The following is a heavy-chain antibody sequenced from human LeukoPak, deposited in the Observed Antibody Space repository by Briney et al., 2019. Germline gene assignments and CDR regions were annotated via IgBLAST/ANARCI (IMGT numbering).Heavy chain of an antibody. D-gene: IGHD4-23*01. CDR1: GFTFSSYA. V-gene: IGHV3-23*01. J-gene: IGHJ6*02. CDR2: ISGSGGST. Sequence: PGGSLRLSCAASGFTFSSYAMSWVRQAPGKGLEWVSAISGSGGSTYYADSVKGRFTMSRDNSKNTLYLQMNRLRAEDTAVYYCAKVSVVTSYYYYGMDVWGQGTTVTVSS. CDR3: AKVSVVTSYYYYGMDV.